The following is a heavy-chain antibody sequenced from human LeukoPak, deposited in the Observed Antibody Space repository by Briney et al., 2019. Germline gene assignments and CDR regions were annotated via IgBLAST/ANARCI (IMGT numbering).Heavy chain of an antibody. V-gene: IGHV3-33*08. CDR1: GFSFSTYG. J-gene: IGHJ4*02. D-gene: IGHD7-27*01. Sequence: PGGSLRLSCAASGFSFSTYGMHWVRQASGKGLEWVAVIGKDGRNKNNADAVRGRFTISRDNSKNTLYLQMDSLRAEDTAVYYCARDSITADNSLDYWGRGTLVTVSS. CDR3: ARDSITADNSLDY. CDR2: IGKDGRNK.